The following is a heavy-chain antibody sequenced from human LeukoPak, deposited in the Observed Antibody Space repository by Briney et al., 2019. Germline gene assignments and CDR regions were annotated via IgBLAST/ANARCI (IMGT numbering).Heavy chain of an antibody. V-gene: IGHV4-34*01. CDR3: ARGSSVTMIVVLSRYMDV. Sequence: PSETLSLTCAVYGGSFSGYYWSWIRQPPGKGLEWIGEINHSGSTNYNPSLESRVTISVDTSKNQFSLKLSSVTAADTAVYYCARGSSVTMIVVLSRYMDVWGKGTTVTVSS. D-gene: IGHD3-22*01. CDR1: GGSFSGYY. CDR2: INHSGST. J-gene: IGHJ6*03.